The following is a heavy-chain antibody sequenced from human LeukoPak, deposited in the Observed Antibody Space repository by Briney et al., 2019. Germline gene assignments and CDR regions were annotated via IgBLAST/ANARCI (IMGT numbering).Heavy chain of an antibody. CDR3: TRDGYSSTWYVFDF. Sequence: SQTLSLTCAISGDSVSSNSAAWNWIRQSPSRGLEWLRRTYYRSKWYSDYAVSVKSRVTINPDTSKNQFSLQLNSVTPEDTAVYYCTRDGYSSTWYVFDFWGQGTLVTVSS. V-gene: IGHV6-1*01. D-gene: IGHD6-13*01. CDR2: TYYRSKWYS. CDR1: GDSVSSNSAA. J-gene: IGHJ4*02.